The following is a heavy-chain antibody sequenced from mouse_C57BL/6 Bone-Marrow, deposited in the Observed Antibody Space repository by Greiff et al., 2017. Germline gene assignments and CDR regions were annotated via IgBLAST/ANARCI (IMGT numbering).Heavy chain of an antibody. CDR1: GFTFSSYS. CDR2: ISSGGSYT. D-gene: IGHD2-4*01. Sequence: EVQLVESGGGLVKPGGSLKLSCAASGFTFSSYSMPWVRQTPEKRLEWVATISSGGSYTDYPDSVKGRYTISRDNAKNTLYLQMSSLKSEDTAMYYCTRDLDYNNYAMDYWGQGTSVTVSS. CDR3: TRDLDYNNYAMDY. V-gene: IGHV5-6-4*01. J-gene: IGHJ4*01.